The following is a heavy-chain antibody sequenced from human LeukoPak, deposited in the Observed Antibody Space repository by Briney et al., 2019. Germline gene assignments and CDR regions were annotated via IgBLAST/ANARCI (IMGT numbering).Heavy chain of an antibody. CDR2: IYPGDSDT. Sequence: GECLKISCKGSRYSFTSYWIGWVRQMPGKGLEWMGIIYPGDSDTRYSPSFQGQVTISADKSISTAYLQWSSLKASDTAMYYCAIQRRSSPSDYWVQGTLVTVSS. V-gene: IGHV5-51*01. CDR1: RYSFTSYW. J-gene: IGHJ4*02. D-gene: IGHD6-6*01. CDR3: AIQRRSSPSDY.